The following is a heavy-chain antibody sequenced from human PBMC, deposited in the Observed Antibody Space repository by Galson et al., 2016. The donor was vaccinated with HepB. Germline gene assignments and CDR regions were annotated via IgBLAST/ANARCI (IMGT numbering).Heavy chain of an antibody. CDR2: IYWDGDK. J-gene: IGHJ6*02. V-gene: IGHV2-5*02. CDR3: AHRHPRVGNDLDV. D-gene: IGHD1-26*01. Sequence: PALVKPTQTLTLTCTLSGVSLSARGVAVVWLRQPPGKALEWLGLIYWDGDKRYTPSLKSRITITKDTSKNQVVLTMTNVDPVDTATYFCAHRHPRVGNDLDVWGQGTTVTVSS. CDR1: GVSLSARGVA.